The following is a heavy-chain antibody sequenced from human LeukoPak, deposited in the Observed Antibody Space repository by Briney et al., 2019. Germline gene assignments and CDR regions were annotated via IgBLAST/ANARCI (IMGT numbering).Heavy chain of an antibody. CDR1: GFTFSSYW. Sequence: GGSLRLSCAASGFTFSSYWLHWVRQAPGKGLVWVSRIKGDERSTNYADSVKGRFTISRDNAKNTVYLEMNSLRAEDTAVYYCARGGDPDYWGQGTLVTVSS. V-gene: IGHV3-74*01. CDR2: IKGDERST. J-gene: IGHJ4*02. D-gene: IGHD2-21*02. CDR3: ARGGDPDY.